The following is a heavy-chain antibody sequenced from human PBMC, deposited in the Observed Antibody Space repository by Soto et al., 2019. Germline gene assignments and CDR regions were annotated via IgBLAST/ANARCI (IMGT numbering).Heavy chain of an antibody. Sequence: QVQLVQSGAEVKKPGASVKVSCKASGYTFTSYGISWVRQAPGQGLEWMGWISAYNGNTNYAQKLQGRVTMTTDTSTSTAYMALRSLRSDDTAVYYCARDRDSSSSDYYYGMDVWGQGTTVTVSS. CDR1: GYTFTSYG. D-gene: IGHD6-13*01. CDR2: ISAYNGNT. V-gene: IGHV1-18*01. J-gene: IGHJ6*02. CDR3: ARDRDSSSSDYYYGMDV.